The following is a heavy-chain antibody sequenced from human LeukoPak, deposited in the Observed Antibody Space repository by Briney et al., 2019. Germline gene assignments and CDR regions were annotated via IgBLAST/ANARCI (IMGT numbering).Heavy chain of an antibody. Sequence: GGSRRLSGEAPGLPFSTSWMHWFRKIPGKGLVWVSRMYGDMRDISYADSVKGRFTISRDNAKNTVYLQMNSLRGEDTAVYYCARDLGLRGSTWGQGTLVTVSS. V-gene: IGHV3-74*01. CDR1: GLPFSTSW. J-gene: IGHJ5*02. CDR3: ARDLGLRGST. CDR2: MYGDMRDI. D-gene: IGHD5-12*01.